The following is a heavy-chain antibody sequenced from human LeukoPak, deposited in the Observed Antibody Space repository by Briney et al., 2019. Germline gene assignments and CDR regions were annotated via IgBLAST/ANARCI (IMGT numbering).Heavy chain of an antibody. D-gene: IGHD3-3*01. CDR2: ISYDGSNK. CDR1: GFTFSDYY. CDR3: ARASFYDFWSGFNWFDP. V-gene: IGHV3-30-3*01. Sequence: TGGSLRLSCAASGFTFSDYYMSWIRQAPGKGLEWVAVISYDGSNKYYADSVKGRFTISRDNSKNTLYLQMNSLRAGDTAVYYCARASFYDFWSGFNWFDPWGQGTLVTVSS. J-gene: IGHJ5*02.